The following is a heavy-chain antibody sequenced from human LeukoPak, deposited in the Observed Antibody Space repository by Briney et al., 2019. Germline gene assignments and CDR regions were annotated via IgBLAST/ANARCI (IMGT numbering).Heavy chain of an antibody. CDR2: IWYDGSNK. CDR3: ARVDTYSSGCAY. J-gene: IGHJ4*02. CDR1: GFTFSSYG. Sequence: GRSLRLSCAASGFTFSSYGTHWVRQAPGKGLEWVAVIWYDGSNKYYADSVKGRFTISRDNSKNTLYLQMNSLRAEDTAVYYCARVDTYSSGCAYWGQGTLVTVSS. D-gene: IGHD6-19*01. V-gene: IGHV3-33*01.